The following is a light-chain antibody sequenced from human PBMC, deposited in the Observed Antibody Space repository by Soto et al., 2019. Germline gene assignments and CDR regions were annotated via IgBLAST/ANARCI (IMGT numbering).Light chain of an antibody. CDR2: EVN. J-gene: IGLJ1*01. V-gene: IGLV2-14*01. CDR3: SSYTSTTTLV. CDR1: STDVGGYNY. Sequence: QSVLTQPASVSASPGQSITISCTGTSTDVGGYNYVSWYQQHPGKAPKTMIYEVNNRPSGVSDRFLGSKSGSTASLTISGLQAEDEADYYCSSYTSTTTLVFGTGTKLTVL.